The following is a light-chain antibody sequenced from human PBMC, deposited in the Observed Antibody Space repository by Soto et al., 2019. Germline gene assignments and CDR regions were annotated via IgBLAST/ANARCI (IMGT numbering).Light chain of an antibody. Sequence: DIQLTQSPSVLSASVGDTVTITCRASQALSNYLNWYQQKPGKAPKLLIYAASSLQSGVPSRFSGSGSGTYFSFTISSLQPEDFATYYCQQYSNLITFGQGTRLEI. V-gene: IGKV1-33*01. CDR2: AAS. CDR1: QALSNY. CDR3: QQYSNLIT. J-gene: IGKJ5*01.